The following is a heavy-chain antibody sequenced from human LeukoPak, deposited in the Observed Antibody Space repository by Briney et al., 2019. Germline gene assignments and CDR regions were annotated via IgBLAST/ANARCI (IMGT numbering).Heavy chain of an antibody. CDR1: GGSISSYY. CDR3: ARHDSSGYYWSWFDP. CDR2: IYYGGST. J-gene: IGHJ5*02. D-gene: IGHD3-22*01. Sequence: SETLSLTCTVSGGSISSYYWSWIRQPPGKGLEWIGYIYYGGSTNYNPSLKSRVPISVDTSKNQFSLKLSSVTAADTAVYYCARHDSSGYYWSWFDPWGQGTLVTVSS. V-gene: IGHV4-59*08.